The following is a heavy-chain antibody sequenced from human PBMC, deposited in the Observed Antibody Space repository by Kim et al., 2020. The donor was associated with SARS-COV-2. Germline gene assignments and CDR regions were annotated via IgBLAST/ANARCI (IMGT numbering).Heavy chain of an antibody. V-gene: IGHV4-30-2*01. J-gene: IGHJ5*02. CDR3: ARGGTYMSGWFDP. Sequence: YNPSLDGRVTRSVARSKNQFSLKLSSVTAADTAVYYCARGGTYMSGWFDPWGQGTLVTVSS. D-gene: IGHD3-16*01.